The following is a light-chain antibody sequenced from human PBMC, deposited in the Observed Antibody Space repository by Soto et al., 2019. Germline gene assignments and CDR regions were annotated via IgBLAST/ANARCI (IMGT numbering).Light chain of an antibody. V-gene: IGLV1-51*01. CDR2: DNN. CDR1: SSNIGNNY. CDR3: GTWDSSLSAVL. J-gene: IGLJ2*01. Sequence: QSALTQPPSVSAAPGQKVTISCSGSSSNIGNNYVSWYQQLPGTAPKLFIYDNNKRPSGIPDRFSGSKSGTSATLDITGLQTGDEAEYYCGTWDSSLSAVLFGGGTKLTVL.